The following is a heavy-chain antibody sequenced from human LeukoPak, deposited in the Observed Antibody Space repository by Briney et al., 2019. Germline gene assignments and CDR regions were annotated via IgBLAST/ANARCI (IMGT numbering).Heavy chain of an antibody. D-gene: IGHD6-13*01. CDR2: MNPNSGNT. J-gene: IGHJ4*02. Sequence: ASVKVSCKASGYTFTSYDINWVRQATGQGLEWMGWMNPNSGNTGYAQKFQGRVTMTRNTSISTAYMELSSLRSEDTAVYYCAGVTAYSSSWYLGYWGQGTLVTVSS. CDR1: GYTFTSYD. V-gene: IGHV1-8*01. CDR3: AGVTAYSSSWYLGY.